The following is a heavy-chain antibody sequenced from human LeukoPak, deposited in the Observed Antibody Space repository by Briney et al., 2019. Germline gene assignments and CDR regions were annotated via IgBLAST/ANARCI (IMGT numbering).Heavy chain of an antibody. J-gene: IGHJ4*02. CDR2: IRYDGSNK. D-gene: IGHD2-15*01. Sequence: GGSLRLSCAASGFTFSSYGMHWVRQAPGKGLEWVAFIRYDGSNKYYADSVKGRFTISRDDSKNTLYLQMNSLKTEDTAVYYCTTVQFVVVVAATTPTLYYFDYWGQGTLVTVSS. CDR1: GFTFSSYG. CDR3: TTVQFVVVVAATTPTLYYFDY. V-gene: IGHV3-30*02.